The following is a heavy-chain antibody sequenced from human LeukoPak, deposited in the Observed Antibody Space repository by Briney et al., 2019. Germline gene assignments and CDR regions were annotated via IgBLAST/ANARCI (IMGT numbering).Heavy chain of an antibody. J-gene: IGHJ5*02. CDR1: GGSISSGGYY. D-gene: IGHD6-19*01. CDR3: ARGIAVAGRGRNWFDP. CDR2: IYYSGST. Sequence: SETLSLTCTVSGGSISSGGYYWSWIRQHPGKGLEWLGYIYYSGSTYYNPSLKSRVTISVDTSKNQFSLKLSSVTAADTAVYYCARGIAVAGRGRNWFDPWGQGTLVTVSS. V-gene: IGHV4-31*03.